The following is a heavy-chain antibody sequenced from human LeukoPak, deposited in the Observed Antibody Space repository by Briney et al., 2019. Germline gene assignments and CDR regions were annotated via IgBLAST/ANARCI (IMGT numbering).Heavy chain of an antibody. D-gene: IGHD2-15*01. CDR1: GYTLTELS. V-gene: IGHV1-24*01. CDR3: ARGDIVVVVAAIRIFDY. Sequence: ASVKVSCKVSGYTLTELSMHWVRQAPGKGLEWMGGFDPEDGETIYAQKFQGRVTMTEDTSTDTAYMELSSLRSEDTAVYYCARGDIVVVVAAIRIFDYWGQGTLVTVSS. CDR2: FDPEDGET. J-gene: IGHJ4*02.